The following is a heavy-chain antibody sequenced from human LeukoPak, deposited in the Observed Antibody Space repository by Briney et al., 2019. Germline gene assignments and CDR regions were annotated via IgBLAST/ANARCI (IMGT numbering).Heavy chain of an antibody. V-gene: IGHV4-4*07. CDR3: AREAETYSSGFYYDQ. J-gene: IGHJ4*02. CDR2: IYGSGGS. CDR1: GDSFSNYY. D-gene: IGHD5-18*01. Sequence: SETLSLTSNVSGDSFSNYYWSWIPHHARGGREWIGRIYGSGGSNYNPSLKSRVSISVDKSKNRFSLNLTSVTAADTAVYYCAREAETYSSGFYYDQWGQGTLVTVSS.